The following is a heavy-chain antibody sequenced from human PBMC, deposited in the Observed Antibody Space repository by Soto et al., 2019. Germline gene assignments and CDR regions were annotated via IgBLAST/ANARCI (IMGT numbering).Heavy chain of an antibody. Sequence: GGSLRLSCAASGFTFSSYAMSWVRQAPGKGLEWVSAISGSGGSTYYADSVKGRFTISRDNSKNTLYLQMNSLRAEDTAVYYCANVVRGVKSLSAFAIWGQGTMDTGSS. CDR1: GFTFSSYA. V-gene: IGHV3-23*01. D-gene: IGHD3-10*01. CDR2: ISGSGGST. CDR3: ANVVRGVKSLSAFAI. J-gene: IGHJ3*02.